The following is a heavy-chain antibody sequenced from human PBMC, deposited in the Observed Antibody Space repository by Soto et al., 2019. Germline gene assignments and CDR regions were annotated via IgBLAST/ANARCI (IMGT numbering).Heavy chain of an antibody. CDR1: GDSISNLDYF. D-gene: IGHD7-27*01. Sequence: TSETLSLTCSVSGDSISNLDYFWAWIRQPPGQALEYIGYIYKSATTYYNPTFESRVAISVDTSKSQFSLNVTSVTAADTAVYFCARGRYCLTGRCFPNWFDSWGQGALVTVSS. V-gene: IGHV4-30-4*01. J-gene: IGHJ5*01. CDR3: ARGRYCLTGRCFPNWFDS. CDR2: IYKSATT.